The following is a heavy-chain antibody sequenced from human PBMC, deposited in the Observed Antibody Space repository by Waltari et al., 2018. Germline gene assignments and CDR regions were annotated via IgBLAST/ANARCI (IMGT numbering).Heavy chain of an antibody. CDR3: ARGQGEGADV. CDR1: GGSFTAFY. CDR2: SNQGETT. D-gene: IGHD3-16*01. Sequence: QVQLQQWGAGLLQPSETLSLTCVVNGGSFTAFYWSWVRRPPGKGLEWIGDSNQGETTQYNPSLRSRVTSSVDRSRNQFSLTLTSVTAADTAVYYCARGQGEGADVWAQGTAVTVS. J-gene: IGHJ6*02. V-gene: IGHV4-34*01.